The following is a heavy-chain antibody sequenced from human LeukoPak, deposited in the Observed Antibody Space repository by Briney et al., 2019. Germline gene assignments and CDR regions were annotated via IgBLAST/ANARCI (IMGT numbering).Heavy chain of an antibody. J-gene: IGHJ3*02. D-gene: IGHD1-14*01. CDR1: GASISGLY. CDR3: ARDRISINALDM. V-gene: IGHV4-59*11. Sequence: KASETLSLTCTVSGASISGLYLTWIRQPPGKGLEWIRYISRIGNTNYNPSLESRVTISVEPPKNHFFLTLTPLAAADTAVYYCARDRISINALDMCGQGTMVTVSS. CDR2: ISRIGNT.